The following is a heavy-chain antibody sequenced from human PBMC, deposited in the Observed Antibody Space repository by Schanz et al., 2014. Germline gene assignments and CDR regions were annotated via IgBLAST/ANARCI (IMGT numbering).Heavy chain of an antibody. CDR1: GGTFSSDT. D-gene: IGHD2-15*01. V-gene: IGHV1-69*02. J-gene: IGHJ5*02. Sequence: QVHLVQSGAEVKKPGSSVKVSCKASGGTFSSDTFSWVRQAPGQGLEWMGRIVPIAGITNYAQRFQGRVTITADRSTSTAHVELSSPRSEDTAVYYCARVRYCSAGRCYQDNGFAPRGHGTLVIVSS. CDR3: ARVRYCSAGRCYQDNGFAP. CDR2: IVPIAGIT.